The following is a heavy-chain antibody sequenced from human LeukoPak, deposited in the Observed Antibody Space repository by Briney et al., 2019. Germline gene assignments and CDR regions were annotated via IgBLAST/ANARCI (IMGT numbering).Heavy chain of an antibody. V-gene: IGHV3-30*03. CDR3: ARVDTAMVSYYYYGMDV. D-gene: IGHD5-18*01. CDR1: GFTVSSNY. CDR2: ISYDGSNK. Sequence: GGSLRLSCAASGFTVSSNYMSWVRQAPGKGLEWVAVISYDGSNKYYADSVKGRFTISRDNSKNTLYLQMNSLRAEDTAVYYCARVDTAMVSYYYYGMDVWGQGTTVTVSS. J-gene: IGHJ6*02.